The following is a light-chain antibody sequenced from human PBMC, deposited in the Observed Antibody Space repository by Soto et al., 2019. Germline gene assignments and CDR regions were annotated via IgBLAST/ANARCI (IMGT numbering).Light chain of an antibody. J-gene: IGKJ5*01. V-gene: IGKV2-28*01. Sequence: IVMTQSPLSLPFTPGEPAPMSCRSSHSLLYSNAYNYIDWYLQKPGQSPQLLIYLGSHRASGVPDRFSGSGSGTNFTLKINRVEAEDVGIYYCMQGRESLTFGQGTRLEIK. CDR3: MQGRESLT. CDR2: LGS. CDR1: HSLLYSNAYNY.